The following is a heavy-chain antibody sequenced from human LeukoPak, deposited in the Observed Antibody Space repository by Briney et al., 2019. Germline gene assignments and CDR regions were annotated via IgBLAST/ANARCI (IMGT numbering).Heavy chain of an antibody. CDR3: ARSGSGTYNAFDI. D-gene: IGHD1-26*01. CDR1: GFTFSNYN. CDR2: ISSSGTFI. V-gene: IGHV3-21*01. J-gene: IGHJ3*02. Sequence: PGGSLRLSCATSGFTFSNYNMNWVRQAPGKGLEWVSSISSSGTFIYYADSVKGRFTISRDSAKNSLYLQMNSLRAEDTAVYYCARSGSGTYNAFDIWGKGTMVTVSS.